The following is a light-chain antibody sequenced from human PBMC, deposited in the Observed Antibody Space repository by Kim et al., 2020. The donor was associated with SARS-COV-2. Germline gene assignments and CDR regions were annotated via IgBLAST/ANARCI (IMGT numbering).Light chain of an antibody. J-gene: IGKJ1*01. V-gene: IGKV1-5*01. CDR2: DAS. CDR1: QSISSW. Sequence: DIKMTQSPSTLSASVGDRVTITCRASQSISSWLAWYQQKLGRAPKLLIYDASSLQSGVPSRFSGSGSGTEFTLTISSLQPDDFATYYCQQYNNYPRTFGQETKVDIK. CDR3: QQYNNYPRT.